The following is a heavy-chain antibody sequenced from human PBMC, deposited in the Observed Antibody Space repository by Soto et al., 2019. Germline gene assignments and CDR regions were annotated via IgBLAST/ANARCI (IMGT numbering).Heavy chain of an antibody. Sequence: ASLKVSCTASGCTFSSYAISWVRHAPGQGLEWMGGIIPIFGTANYAQKFQGRVTITADESTSTAYMELSSLRSEDTAVYYSAAGSGSYDAGRDYYGIDVWGQGTTVTVSS. CDR3: AAGSGSYDAGRDYYGIDV. J-gene: IGHJ6*02. D-gene: IGHD3-10*01. CDR1: GCTFSSYA. CDR2: IIPIFGTA. V-gene: IGHV1-69*13.